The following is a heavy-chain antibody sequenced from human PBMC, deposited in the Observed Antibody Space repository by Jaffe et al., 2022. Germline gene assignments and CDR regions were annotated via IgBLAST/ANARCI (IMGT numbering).Heavy chain of an antibody. J-gene: IGHJ6*03. D-gene: IGHD1-26*01. CDR3: ARVAELPYYYYYMDV. V-gene: IGHV3-48*03. CDR2: ISSSGSTI. Sequence: EVQLVESGGGLVQPGGSLRLSCAASGFTFSSYEMNWVRQAPGKGLEWVSYISSSGSTIYYADSVKGRFTISRDNAKNSLYLQMNSLRAEDTAVYYCARVAELPYYYYYMDVWGKGTTVTVSS. CDR1: GFTFSSYE.